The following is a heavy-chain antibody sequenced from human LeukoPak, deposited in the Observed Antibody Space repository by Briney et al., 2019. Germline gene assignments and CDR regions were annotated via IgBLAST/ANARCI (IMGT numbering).Heavy chain of an antibody. CDR1: GFTFDDYA. Sequence: GGSLRLSCAASGFTFDDYAMHWVRQAPGKGLEWVSGISWNSGRKDYADSVKGRFTISRDNANNSLYLQMNSLRVEDTALYYCAKCLSTSCQGAFDYWGQGTLVTVSS. CDR3: AKCLSTSCQGAFDY. D-gene: IGHD2-2*01. V-gene: IGHV3-9*01. J-gene: IGHJ4*02. CDR2: ISWNSGRK.